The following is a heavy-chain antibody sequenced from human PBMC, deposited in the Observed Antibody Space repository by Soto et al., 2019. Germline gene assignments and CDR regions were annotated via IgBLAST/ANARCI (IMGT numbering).Heavy chain of an antibody. CDR1: GFTVSNTY. D-gene: IGHD2-2*01. J-gene: IGHJ5*02. CDR3: ARALPVAKGGFDP. Sequence: EVQLVETGGGLIQPGGSLRLSCAASGFTVSNTYMTWVRQPPGKGLECVSVIYTAGGTNYADSVKGRFINSRDNSNNTLYLQMNSLRADDTAVYYCARALPVAKGGFDPWGQGTLVTVSS. V-gene: IGHV3-53*02. CDR2: IYTAGGT.